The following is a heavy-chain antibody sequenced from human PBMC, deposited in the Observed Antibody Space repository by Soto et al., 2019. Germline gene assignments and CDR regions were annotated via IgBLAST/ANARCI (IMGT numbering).Heavy chain of an antibody. Sequence: SVKVSCKASGGTFSSYAISWVRQAPGQGLEWMGGIIPIFGTANYAQKFQGRVTITADESTSTANMEQSSLRSEDTAVYFCASLLSHVYCSSTSCYRFSSSWYRAFDIWGQGTMVTVSS. CDR2: IIPIFGTA. CDR1: GGTFSSYA. J-gene: IGHJ3*02. CDR3: ASLLSHVYCSSTSCYRFSSSWYRAFDI. D-gene: IGHD2-2*01. V-gene: IGHV1-69*13.